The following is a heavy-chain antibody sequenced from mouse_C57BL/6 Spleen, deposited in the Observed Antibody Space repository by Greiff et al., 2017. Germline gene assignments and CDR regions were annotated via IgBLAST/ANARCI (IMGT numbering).Heavy chain of an antibody. CDR2: ISSGGDYI. V-gene: IGHV5-9-1*02. D-gene: IGHD1-1*01. CDR3: TRGSSLLYAMDY. CDR1: GFTFSSYA. Sequence: EVKLVESGEGLVKPGGSLKLSCAASGFTFSSYAMSWVRQTPEKRLEWVAYISSGGDYIYYADTVKGRFTISRDNARNTLYLQMSSLKSEDTAMYYCTRGSSLLYAMDYWGQGTSVTVSS. J-gene: IGHJ4*01.